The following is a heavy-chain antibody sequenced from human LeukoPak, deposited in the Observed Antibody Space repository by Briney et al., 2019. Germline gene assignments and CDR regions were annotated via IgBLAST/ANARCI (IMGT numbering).Heavy chain of an antibody. CDR1: GFTFDDYG. V-gene: IGHV3-20*04. D-gene: IGHD1-26*01. J-gene: IGHJ4*02. Sequence: GGSLRLSCAASGFTFDDYGMSWVRQAPGKGLEWVSGINWNGGSTGYADSVKGRFTISRDNAKNSLYLQMNSLRAEDTAVYYCAKDQVVGATFDYWGQGTLVTVSS. CDR3: AKDQVVGATFDY. CDR2: INWNGGST.